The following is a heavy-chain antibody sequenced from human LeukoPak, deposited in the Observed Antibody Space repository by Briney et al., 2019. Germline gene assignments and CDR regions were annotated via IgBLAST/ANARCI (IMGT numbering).Heavy chain of an antibody. V-gene: IGHV4-4*07. Sequence: PSETLSLTCTVSGGSISSYNWSWIRLPAGKGLEWIGRIYTSGSTNYNPSLKSRVTMSVDTSKNQFSLKLSSVTAADTAVYYCARVTAVAGTRYFDYWGQGTLVTVSS. J-gene: IGHJ4*02. D-gene: IGHD6-19*01. CDR2: IYTSGST. CDR1: GGSISSYN. CDR3: ARVTAVAGTRYFDY.